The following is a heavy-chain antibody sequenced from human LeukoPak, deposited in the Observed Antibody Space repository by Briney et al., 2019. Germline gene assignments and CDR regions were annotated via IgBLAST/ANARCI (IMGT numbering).Heavy chain of an antibody. J-gene: IGHJ4*02. CDR1: GYTFTSYG. CDR2: ISAYNGNT. D-gene: IGHD3-22*01. V-gene: IGHV1-18*01. Sequence: ASVKVSCKASGYTFTSYGISWVRQAPGQGLEWMGWISAYNGNTNYAQKLQGRVTMTTDTSTSTAYMELRSLRSDDTAVYYCARGLKTYYYDSSGWTPPFDYWGQGTLVTVSS. CDR3: ARGLKTYYYDSSGWTPPFDY.